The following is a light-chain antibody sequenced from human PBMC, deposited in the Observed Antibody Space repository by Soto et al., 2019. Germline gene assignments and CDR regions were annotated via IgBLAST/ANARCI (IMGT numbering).Light chain of an antibody. CDR3: SSYTRSSTVI. J-gene: IGLJ2*01. CDR1: SSDVGSYNY. V-gene: IGLV2-14*01. CDR2: DVS. Sequence: QSVLTQPASVSGSPGQSITISCTGTSSDVGSYNYVSWYQQHPCKAPKLMIYDVSNRPSGVSNRFSGSKSGNTASLTISGLQAEDEADYYCSSYTRSSTVIFGGGTKLTVL.